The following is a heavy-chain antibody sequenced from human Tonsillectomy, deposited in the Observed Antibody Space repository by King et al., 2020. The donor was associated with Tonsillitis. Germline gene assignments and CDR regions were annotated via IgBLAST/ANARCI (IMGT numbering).Heavy chain of an antibody. CDR1: GGSISRYY. D-gene: IGHD3-22*01. J-gene: IGHJ4*02. Sequence: QLQESGPGLVKPSETLSLTCTVSGGSISRYYWSWIRQPPGKGLEWVGYIYYSGSTHYNPSLKSRVTISVDTSNNQFSLKLSSVTAADTAVYYCARDQNYYDSSGYYRGGFDYWGQGTLVTVSS. CDR2: IYYSGST. CDR3: ARDQNYYDSSGYYRGGFDY. V-gene: IGHV4-59*01.